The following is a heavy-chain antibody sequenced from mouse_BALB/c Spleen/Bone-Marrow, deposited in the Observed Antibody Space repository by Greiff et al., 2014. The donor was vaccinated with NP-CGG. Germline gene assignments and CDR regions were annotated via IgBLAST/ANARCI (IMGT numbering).Heavy chain of an antibody. Sequence: EVKLMESGGGLVQPGRSLKLSCAASGFTFSSYTMSWVRQTPEKRLEWVAYISNGGGSTYYPDTVKGRFTISRDNAKNTLYLQMSSLKSEDTAMYYCARGGYYFDYWGQGTTLTVSS. CDR1: GFTFSSYT. V-gene: IGHV5-12-2*01. CDR3: ARGGYYFDY. CDR2: ISNGGGST. J-gene: IGHJ2*01.